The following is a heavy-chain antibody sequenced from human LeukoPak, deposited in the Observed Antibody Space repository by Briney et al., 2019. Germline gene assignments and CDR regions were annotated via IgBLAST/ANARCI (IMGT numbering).Heavy chain of an antibody. CDR1: GGSISSGSYY. V-gene: IGHV4-61*02. D-gene: IGHD2-2*01. CDR2: IYTSRST. Sequence: SQTLSLTCTVSGGSISSGSYYWSWIRQPAGKGLEWIGRIYTSRSTNYNPSLKSRVTISVDTSKNQFSLKLSSVTAADTAVYYCARDDGSTSWGRYYYYYMDVWGKGTTVTVSS. J-gene: IGHJ6*03. CDR3: ARDDGSTSWGRYYYYYMDV.